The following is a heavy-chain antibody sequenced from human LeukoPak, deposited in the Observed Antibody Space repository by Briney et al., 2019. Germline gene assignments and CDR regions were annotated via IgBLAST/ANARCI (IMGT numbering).Heavy chain of an antibody. CDR1: GITFSSYE. V-gene: IGHV3-48*03. D-gene: IGHD3-10*01. CDR2: ISGDGTTI. J-gene: IGHJ4*02. Sequence: GGSLRLSCAASGITFSSYEMSWVRQVPGKGLEWISYISGDGTTIHYADSVNGRFTISRDNAQNSLYLQMNSLGVEDTAVYHCARPVGYSGSGSYYGYWGQGTLVTVSS. CDR3: ARPVGYSGSGSYYGY.